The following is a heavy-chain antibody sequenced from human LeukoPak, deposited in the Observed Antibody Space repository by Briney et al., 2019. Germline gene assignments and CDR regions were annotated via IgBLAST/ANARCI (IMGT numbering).Heavy chain of an antibody. D-gene: IGHD2/OR15-2a*01. V-gene: IGHV3-7*01. Sequence: GGSLRLSCAASGFTFSSYGMHWVRQAPGKGLEWVANIKHDGSEKYYVDSVKRRFTISRDNAKDSLYLQMSSLRVQDTAVYYCARANSLGYWGQGTLVTVSS. J-gene: IGHJ4*02. CDR3: ARANSLGY. CDR2: IKHDGSEK. CDR1: GFTFSSYG.